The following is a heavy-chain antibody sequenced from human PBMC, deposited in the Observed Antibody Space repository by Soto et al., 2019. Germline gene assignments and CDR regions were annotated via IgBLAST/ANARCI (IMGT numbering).Heavy chain of an antibody. V-gene: IGHV1-18*01. Sequence: QVQLVQSGAEVKKPGASVKVSCKASGYSFTRYGISWVRQAPGQGLEWMGGISGYNANTNYPENLQGRVTMTTDTPTSTAYMEVRNLISDDTAVYFCARTGDAPYYYYGLDVWGQGTTVTVSS. CDR3: ARTGDAPYYYYGLDV. J-gene: IGHJ6*02. CDR2: ISGYNANT. CDR1: GYSFTRYG.